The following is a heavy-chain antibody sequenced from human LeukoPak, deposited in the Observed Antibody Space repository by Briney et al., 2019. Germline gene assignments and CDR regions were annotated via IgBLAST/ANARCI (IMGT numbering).Heavy chain of an antibody. CDR2: VVFSGST. V-gene: IGHV4-39*01. CDR3: ARWAVARRDFDY. CDR1: GGSISSSSYY. D-gene: IGHD6-19*01. Sequence: SETLSLTCTVSGGSISSSSYYWGWIRQSPGKGLEWIGRVVFSGSTYYNPSLKSRVTISVDTSKNQFSLKLSSVTAADTAVYYCARWAVARRDFDYWGQGT. J-gene: IGHJ4*02.